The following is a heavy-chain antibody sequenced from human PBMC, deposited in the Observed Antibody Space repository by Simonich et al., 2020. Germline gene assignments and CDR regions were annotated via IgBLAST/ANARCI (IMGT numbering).Heavy chain of an antibody. J-gene: IGHJ3*02. CDR3: AREGAGNDAFDI. Sequence: QVQLVESGGGVVQPGRSLRLSCAASGFTFSSYAMHWVRQAPGKGLEWVAVISNDGSNKYYADSVKGRFTISRDNSKNTLYQQMNSLRAEDTAVYYCAREGAGNDAFDIWGQGTMVTVSS. CDR2: ISNDGSNK. D-gene: IGHD1-26*01. CDR1: GFTFSSYA. V-gene: IGHV3-30*07.